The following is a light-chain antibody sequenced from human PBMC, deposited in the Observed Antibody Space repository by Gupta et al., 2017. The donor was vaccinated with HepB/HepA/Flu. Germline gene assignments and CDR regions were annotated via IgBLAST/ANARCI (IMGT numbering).Light chain of an antibody. CDR3: QQYGQWPLA. V-gene: IGKV3-15*01. J-gene: IGKJ1*01. CDR1: QSVSGA. CDR2: DTS. Sequence: EILMTQSPVTLSVSLGERATLSCRASQSVSGALAWYQQIPGQAPRLLIYDTSTKATGIPARFSGSGSGTEFTLTISSLQSEDFAVYYCQQYGQWPLAFGQGTKVDIK.